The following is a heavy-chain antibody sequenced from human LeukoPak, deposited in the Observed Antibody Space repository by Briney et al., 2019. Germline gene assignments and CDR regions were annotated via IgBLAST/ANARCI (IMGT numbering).Heavy chain of an antibody. J-gene: IGHJ4*02. V-gene: IGHV3-21*04. D-gene: IGHD3-3*01. CDR3: ARAPFQYYDFWSGPPDH. CDR1: GFTFSSYS. Sequence: GGSLRLSCAASGFTFSSYSMNWVRQAPGKGLEWVSSISGSSSYINYADSVKGRFTISRDNAKNSLYLQMNSLRADDTAVYYCARAPFQYYDFWSGPPDHWGQGTLVTVSS. CDR2: ISGSSSYI.